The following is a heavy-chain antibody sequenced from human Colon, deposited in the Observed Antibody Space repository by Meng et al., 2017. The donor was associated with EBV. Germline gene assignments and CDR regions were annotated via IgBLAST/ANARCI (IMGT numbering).Heavy chain of an antibody. D-gene: IGHD3-10*01. Sequence: GPGLGEACGALSPHSAGFVGPHSSCAYVWGRGPQPPGQGLPWFWTILPGWSPSYNPSPQGGIYMFVDTSKNQFSLMLTSVTATDTAVYYCARRRGGSGRDCWGQGTLVTVSS. V-gene: IGHV4-39*01. J-gene: IGHJ4*02. CDR3: ARRRGGSGRDC. CDR1: GPHSSCAYV. CDR2: ILPGWSP.